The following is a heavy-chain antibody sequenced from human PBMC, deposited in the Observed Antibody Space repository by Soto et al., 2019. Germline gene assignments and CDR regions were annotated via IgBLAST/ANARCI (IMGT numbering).Heavy chain of an antibody. CDR1: GYSFTSYW. J-gene: IGHJ3*02. V-gene: IGHV5-51*01. D-gene: IGHD6-13*01. CDR2: IYPGDSDT. CDR3: ARQNFLIAAAGYDAFDI. Sequence: GESLKISCTGSGYSFTSYWIGWVRQMPGKGLEWMGIIYPGDSDTRYSPSFQGQVTISADKSIGTAYLQWSSLKASDTAMYYCARQNFLIAAAGYDAFDIWGQGTMVTVSS.